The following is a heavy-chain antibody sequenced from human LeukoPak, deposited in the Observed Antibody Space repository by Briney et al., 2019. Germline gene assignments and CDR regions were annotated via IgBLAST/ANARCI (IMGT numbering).Heavy chain of an antibody. D-gene: IGHD2-2*02. J-gene: IGHJ6*02. CDR1: GFTFSSYA. CDR2: ISYDGSNK. V-gene: IGHV3-30-3*01. CDR3: ARVKLPPAAIEYYYYGMDV. Sequence: PGGSLRLSCAASGFTFSSYAMHWVRQAPGKGLEWVAVISYDGSNKYYADSVKGRFTISRDNSKNTLYLQMNSLRAEDTAVYYCARVKLPPAAIEYYYYGMDVWGQGTTVTVSS.